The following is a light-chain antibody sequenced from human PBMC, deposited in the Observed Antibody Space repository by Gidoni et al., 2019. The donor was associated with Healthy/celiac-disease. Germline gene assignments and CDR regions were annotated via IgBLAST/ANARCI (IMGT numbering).Light chain of an antibody. V-gene: IGLV3-1*01. CDR2: QNN. Sequence: SYELTQPPSVSVSPGQTASITCFGDKLGDKYASWYQQKPGQSPVLVIYQNNKRPSGIPERFSGSNSGNTATLTISGTQAMDEADYYCQAWDSSNYVFGTGTKVTVL. J-gene: IGLJ1*01. CDR3: QAWDSSNYV. CDR1: KLGDKY.